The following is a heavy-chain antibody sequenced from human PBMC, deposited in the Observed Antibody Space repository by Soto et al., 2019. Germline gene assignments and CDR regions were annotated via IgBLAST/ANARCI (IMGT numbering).Heavy chain of an antibody. V-gene: IGHV3-23*01. CDR1: GFTFSSYA. J-gene: IGHJ4*02. CDR2: VSIGGST. D-gene: IGHD2-15*01. CDR3: AKRRGAGGHFDY. Sequence: DVQLLESGGGLVQPEGSLRLSCAASGFTFSSYAMGLVRQGPGKGLEWVAVVSIGGSTHYADSVRGRFTISRDNSKTTPSLQMNSLPAEDTAVYFCAKRRGAGGHFDYWGQGALVTVSS.